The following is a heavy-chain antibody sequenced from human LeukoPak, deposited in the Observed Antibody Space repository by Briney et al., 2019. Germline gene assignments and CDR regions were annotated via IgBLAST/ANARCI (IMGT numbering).Heavy chain of an antibody. J-gene: IGHJ4*02. CDR1: GYTFINHA. CDR2: ISVDNGNT. D-gene: IGHD6-19*01. CDR3: AKDSSAWSLDY. V-gene: IGHV1-18*01. Sequence: ASVKVSCKASGYTFINHAISWVRQAPGQGLEWMGWISVDNGNTHYAQKVQGRVTMTRDTSTSTAYMELSSLRSDDTAVYYCAKDSSAWSLDYWGQGTLVTVSP.